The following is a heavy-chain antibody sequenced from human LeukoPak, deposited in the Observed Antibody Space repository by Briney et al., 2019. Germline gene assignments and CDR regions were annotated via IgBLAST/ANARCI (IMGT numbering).Heavy chain of an antibody. D-gene: IGHD3-16*01. CDR1: GFTFSRFW. CDR2: IDQSGGRN. Sequence: GGSLRLSCAASGFTFSRFWMNWGRQAPGRGREWVANIDQSGGRNNYVDSVKGRFTISRDNAKNSLFLEMSSLRADDTAVYFCARDVEGGTFDIWGQGTTVTVSS. V-gene: IGHV3-7*05. CDR3: ARDVEGGTFDI. J-gene: IGHJ3*02.